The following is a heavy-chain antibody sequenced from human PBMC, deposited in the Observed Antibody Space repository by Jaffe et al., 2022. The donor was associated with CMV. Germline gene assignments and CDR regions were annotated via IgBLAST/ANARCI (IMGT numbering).Heavy chain of an antibody. CDR3: ARGGGPGSYPFGY. V-gene: IGHV1-2*02. D-gene: IGHD3-10*01. Sequence: QVQLVQSGAEVKKPGASVKVSCKTSGYTFSDYYMHWVRQAPGQGLEWMGWMHPNAGGTHYSEKFQGRITMTWDTSINTAYMELSGLASDDTAIYYCARGGGPGSYPFGYWGRGTLVTVSS. CDR2: MHPNAGGT. CDR1: GYTFSDYY. J-gene: IGHJ4*02.